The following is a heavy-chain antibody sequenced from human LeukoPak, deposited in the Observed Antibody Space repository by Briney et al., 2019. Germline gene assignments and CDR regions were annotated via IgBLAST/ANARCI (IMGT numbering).Heavy chain of an antibody. Sequence: SETLSLNCTVSGGSISSGDYYWSWIRQPPGKGLEWIGYIYYSGSTYYNPSLKSRVTISVDTSKNQFSLKLSSVTAADTAVYYCARVFEYYDFWSGYYRGGPQNAFDIWGQGTMVTVSS. V-gene: IGHV4-30-4*08. CDR1: GGSISSGDYY. J-gene: IGHJ3*02. D-gene: IGHD3-3*01. CDR3: ARVFEYYDFWSGYYRGGPQNAFDI. CDR2: IYYSGST.